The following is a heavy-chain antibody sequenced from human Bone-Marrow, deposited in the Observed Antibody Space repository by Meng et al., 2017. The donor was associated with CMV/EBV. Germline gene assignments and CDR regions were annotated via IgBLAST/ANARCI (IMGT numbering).Heavy chain of an antibody. V-gene: IGHV3-7*01. CDR3: ARQGEILWFGELLPYFDY. CDR1: GFSFQKYA. CDR2: IKQDGSEK. J-gene: IGHJ4*02. D-gene: IGHD3-10*01. Sequence: GESLKISCVASGFSFQKYAMYWVRQAPSKGLEWVANIKQDGSEKYYVDSVKGRFTISRDNAKNSLFLQMNSLRAEDTAVYYCARQGEILWFGELLPYFDYWGQGKLVTSPQ.